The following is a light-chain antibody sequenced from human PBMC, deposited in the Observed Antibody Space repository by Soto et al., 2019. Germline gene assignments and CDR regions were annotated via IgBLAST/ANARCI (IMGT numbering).Light chain of an antibody. CDR3: QQYGSSPALT. CDR1: QSVSSSY. Sequence: VLTQSPGTLSLSPGERATLSCRASQSVSSSYLAWYQQKPGQAPRLLIYGASSRATGIPDRFSGSGSGTDFTLTISRLEPEDFAVYYCQQYGSSPALTFGGGTKVDIK. V-gene: IGKV3-20*01. CDR2: GAS. J-gene: IGKJ4*01.